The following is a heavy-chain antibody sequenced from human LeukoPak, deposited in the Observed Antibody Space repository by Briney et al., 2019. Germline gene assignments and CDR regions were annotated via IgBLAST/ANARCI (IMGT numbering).Heavy chain of an antibody. CDR3: ARHHVRRLVITGAMDV. CDR2: IKPDGSET. D-gene: IGHD3-10*01. J-gene: IGHJ6*04. Sequence: GGSLRLSCAASKFTFNNYWMTWVRQAPGKGLEWVANIKPDGSETYSVDSVRGRFTISRDNAKNSLYLQMNSLRVDDTAVYYCARHHVRRLVITGAMDVWGKGTTVTVSS. V-gene: IGHV3-7*03. CDR1: KFTFNNYW.